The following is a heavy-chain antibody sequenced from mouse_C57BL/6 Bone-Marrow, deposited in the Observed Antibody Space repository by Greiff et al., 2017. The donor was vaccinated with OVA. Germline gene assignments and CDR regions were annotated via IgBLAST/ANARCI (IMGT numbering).Heavy chain of an antibody. V-gene: IGHV14-4*01. J-gene: IGHJ3*01. Sequence: VQLQQSGAELVRPGASVKLSCTASGFNIKDDSMHWVKQRPEQGLEWIGWIDPENGDTEYASKFQGKATITADTSSNTAYLQLSSLTSEDTAVYYCTTGLGGFAYWGQGTLVTVSA. CDR1: GFNIKDDS. CDR2: IDPENGDT. CDR3: TTGLGGFAY. D-gene: IGHD2-4*01.